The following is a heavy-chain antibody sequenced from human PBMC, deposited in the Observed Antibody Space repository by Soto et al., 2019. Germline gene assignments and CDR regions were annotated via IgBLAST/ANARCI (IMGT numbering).Heavy chain of an antibody. J-gene: IGHJ6*03. CDR1: GYTFTSYA. V-gene: IGHV1-3*01. D-gene: IGHD2-15*01. CDR3: GRAGSPHYYYYMDG. Sequence: ASVKVSCKASGYTFTSYAMHWVREAPGQRLEWMGWINAGNGNTKYSQKFQGRVTITRDTSASTAYMELSSLRSEDTAVYYCGRAGSPHYYYYMDGWGKGTTDTVSS. CDR2: INAGNGNT.